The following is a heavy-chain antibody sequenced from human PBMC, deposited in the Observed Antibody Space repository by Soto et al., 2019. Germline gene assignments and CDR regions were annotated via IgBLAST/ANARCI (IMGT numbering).Heavy chain of an antibody. Sequence: SETLSLTCTVSGGSISSGDYYWSWIRQPPGKGLEWIGYIYYSGSTYYNPSLKSRVTISVDTSKNQFSLKLSSVTAADTAMYYCATQGQYYDFWSGLIWGQGTTVTVSS. CDR1: GGSISSGDYY. J-gene: IGHJ6*02. D-gene: IGHD3-3*01. V-gene: IGHV4-30-4*01. CDR3: ATQGQYYDFWSGLI. CDR2: IYYSGST.